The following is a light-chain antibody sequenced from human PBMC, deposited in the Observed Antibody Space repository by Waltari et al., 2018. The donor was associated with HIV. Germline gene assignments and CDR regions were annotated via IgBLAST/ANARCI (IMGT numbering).Light chain of an antibody. CDR1: QSVTSSF. Sequence: QSPGTLSLSPGERATLSCRASQSVTSSFLSWYQQKPGQAPRLLIYGASSRATGIPDRFSGGGSGTDFTLTISRLEPEDFAVYYCQQYGSSPLTFGGGTKVDIK. V-gene: IGKV3-20*01. CDR2: GAS. J-gene: IGKJ4*01. CDR3: QQYGSSPLT.